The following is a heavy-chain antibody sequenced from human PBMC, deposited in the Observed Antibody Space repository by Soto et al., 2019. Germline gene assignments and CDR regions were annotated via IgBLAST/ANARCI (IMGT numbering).Heavy chain of an antibody. CDR3: ARGTGPTTVTTWYFQH. CDR1: GFTFSSYA. Sequence: GGSLRLSCAASGFTFSSYAMHWVRQAPGKGLEYVSAISSNGGSTYYANSVKGRFTISRDNSKNTLYLQMGSLRAEDMAVYYCARGTGPTTVTTWYFQHWGQGTLVTVSS. V-gene: IGHV3-64*01. CDR2: ISSNGGST. D-gene: IGHD4-17*01. J-gene: IGHJ1*01.